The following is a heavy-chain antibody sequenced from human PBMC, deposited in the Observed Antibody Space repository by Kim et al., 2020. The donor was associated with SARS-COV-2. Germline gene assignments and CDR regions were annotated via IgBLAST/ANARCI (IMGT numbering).Heavy chain of an antibody. V-gene: IGHV2-5*01. Sequence: RYSPSLRSRLTITKDTSKNQVVLTMTNMDPLDTATYYCAHTSDGGYNYFDYWGQGTLVTVSS. J-gene: IGHJ4*02. CDR3: AHTSDGGYNYFDY. D-gene: IGHD5-12*01.